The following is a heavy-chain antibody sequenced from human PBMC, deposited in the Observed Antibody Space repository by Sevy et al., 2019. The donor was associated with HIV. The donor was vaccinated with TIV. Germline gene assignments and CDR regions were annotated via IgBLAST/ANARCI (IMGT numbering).Heavy chain of an antibody. D-gene: IGHD3-22*01. CDR2: IKQDGSEE. J-gene: IGHJ4*02. Sequence: GESLKISCAASGFTFRSYWMSWVRQAPGKGLEWVANIKQDGSEEYYVDSVKGRFTISRDNAKNTVDLQMNNLRAEDTAVYYCARSLTYSYDSSGRFDYWGQRTLVTVSS. CDR3: ARSLTYSYDSSGRFDY. V-gene: IGHV3-7*01. CDR1: GFTFRSYW.